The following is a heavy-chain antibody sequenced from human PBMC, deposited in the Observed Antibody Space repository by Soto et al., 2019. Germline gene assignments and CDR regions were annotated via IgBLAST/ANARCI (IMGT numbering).Heavy chain of an antibody. Sequence: PSETLSLTCSVSGGAISVYYWTLIRQPAGKGLEWIGRIYSSGSTKYNPSLKSRVTMSLDTSNNQFSLRLTSVTAADTAVYYCARGQRAPDWFDPWGQGTLVTFSS. J-gene: IGHJ5*02. CDR1: GGAISVYY. CDR2: IYSSGST. V-gene: IGHV4-4*07. CDR3: ARGQRAPDWFDP. D-gene: IGHD1-26*01.